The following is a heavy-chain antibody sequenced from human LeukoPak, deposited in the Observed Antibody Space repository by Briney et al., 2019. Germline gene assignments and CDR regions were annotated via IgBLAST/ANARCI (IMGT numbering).Heavy chain of an antibody. Sequence: GGSLRLSCAASGFTFSNYDMNWVRQAPGKGLEWVSIITGSGSSTYYADSVKGRFTISRDNSKNTLFLQMNSLRAEDTAVYYCAKGVDYNFWGGYIHYYFDLWGRDTLVTVSS. D-gene: IGHD3-3*01. CDR3: AKGVDYNFWGGYIHYYFDL. J-gene: IGHJ2*01. V-gene: IGHV3-23*01. CDR2: ITGSGSST. CDR1: GFTFSNYD.